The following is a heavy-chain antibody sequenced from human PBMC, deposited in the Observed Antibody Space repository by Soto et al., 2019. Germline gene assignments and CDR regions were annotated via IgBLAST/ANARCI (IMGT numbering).Heavy chain of an antibody. V-gene: IGHV3-11*01. CDR2: MSSSGSTR. Sequence: QVQLVESWGGLVKPGGSLRLSCAASGFTFGDYYISWIRQAPGKGLEWVSYMSSSGSTRYYADSTKGRCTISRDNDKNSLYLQMNSLRAEDTAVYYCARDTYYGGRGGGIWGQGTMVTVSS. CDR3: ARDTYYGGRGGGI. CDR1: GFTFGDYY. J-gene: IGHJ3*02. D-gene: IGHD4-17*01.